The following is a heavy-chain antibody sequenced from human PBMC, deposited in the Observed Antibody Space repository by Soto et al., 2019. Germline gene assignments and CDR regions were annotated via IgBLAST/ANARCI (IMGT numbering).Heavy chain of an antibody. V-gene: IGHV1-18*01. CDR2: ISAYNGNT. CDR1: GYTFTSYG. J-gene: IGHJ4*02. Sequence: QVQLVQSGAEVKKPGASVKVSCKASGYTFTSYGISWVRQAPGQGLQWMGWISAYNGNTNYAQKLQGRVTMTTDTSTSTAYMELRSLRFDDTAVYYCAREEEYYYGSGSYYIIDYWGQGTLVTVS. D-gene: IGHD3-10*01. CDR3: AREEEYYYGSGSYYIIDY.